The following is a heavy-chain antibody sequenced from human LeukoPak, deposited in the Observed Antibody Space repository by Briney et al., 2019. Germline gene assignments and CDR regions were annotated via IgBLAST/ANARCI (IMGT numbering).Heavy chain of an antibody. D-gene: IGHD6-13*01. CDR3: ARVLPYSSTRRFDP. CDR1: GGSFSGYY. Sequence: PSETLSLTCAVYGGSFSGYYWSWIRRPPGKGLEWIGEINHSGSTNYNPSLKSRVTISVDTSKNQFSLKLGSVTAADTAVYYCARVLPYSSTRRFDPWGQGTLVTVSS. V-gene: IGHV4-34*01. J-gene: IGHJ5*02. CDR2: INHSGST.